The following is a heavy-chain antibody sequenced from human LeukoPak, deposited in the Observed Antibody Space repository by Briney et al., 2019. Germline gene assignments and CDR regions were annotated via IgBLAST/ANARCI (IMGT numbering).Heavy chain of an antibody. CDR1: GGTFSSYA. D-gene: IGHD3-3*01. CDR3: ARGWSGPYYFDY. CDR2: IYPGDSDT. V-gene: IGHV5-51*01. Sequence: ASVKVSCKASGGTFSSYAISWVRQMPGKGLEWMGIIYPGDSDTRYSPSFQGQVTISADKSISTAYLQWSSLKASDTAMYYCARGWSGPYYFDYWGQGTLVTVSS. J-gene: IGHJ4*02.